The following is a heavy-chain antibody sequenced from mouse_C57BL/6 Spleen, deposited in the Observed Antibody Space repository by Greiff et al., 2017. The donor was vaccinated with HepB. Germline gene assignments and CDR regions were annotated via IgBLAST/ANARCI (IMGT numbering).Heavy chain of an antibody. Sequence: VQLQQSGAELVRPGASVKLSCTASGFNIKDDYMHWVKQRPEQGLEWIGWIDPENGDTEYASKFQGKATITADTSSNTAYLQLSSLTSEDTAVYYCTTFGSSHWYFDVWGTGTTVTVSS. CDR2: IDPENGDT. J-gene: IGHJ1*03. CDR1: GFNIKDDY. D-gene: IGHD1-1*01. V-gene: IGHV14-4*01. CDR3: TTFGSSHWYFDV.